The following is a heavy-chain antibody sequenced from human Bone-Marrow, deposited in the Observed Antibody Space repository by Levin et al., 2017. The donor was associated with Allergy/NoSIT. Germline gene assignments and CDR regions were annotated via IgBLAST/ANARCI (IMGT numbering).Heavy chain of an antibody. CDR1: GVSVSSGAYY. CDR2: ISDSGSTDSISS. V-gene: IGHV4-31*03. CDR3: ATFPGYYSGGSCYPNTFDV. Sequence: SQTLSLTCSVSGVSVSSGAYYWSWIRQHPEKGLEWLGYISDSGSTDSISSFANPSLRSRLTIVVDRSQNEFSLNLLPVTAADTAVYYCATFPGYYSGGSCYPNTFDVWGPGTMVTVSS. J-gene: IGHJ3*01. D-gene: IGHD1-26*01.